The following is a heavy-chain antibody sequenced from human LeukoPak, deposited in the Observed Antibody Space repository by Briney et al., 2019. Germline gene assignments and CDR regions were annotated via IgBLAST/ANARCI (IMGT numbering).Heavy chain of an antibody. CDR3: ARHTPGGDPLRFLSP. Sequence: SETLSLTCAVSGASMSSYYWSWIRQPPGKGLEWIGYIYYSGSTNYNPSLKSRVTISVDTSKNQFSLKLTSVTAADTAVYYCARHTPGGDPLRFLSPWGQGTLVTVSS. J-gene: IGHJ4*02. D-gene: IGHD3-3*01. CDR1: GASMSSYY. V-gene: IGHV4-59*08. CDR2: IYYSGST.